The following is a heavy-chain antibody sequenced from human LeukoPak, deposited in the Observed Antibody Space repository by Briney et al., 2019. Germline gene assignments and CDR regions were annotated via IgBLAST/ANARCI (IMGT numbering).Heavy chain of an antibody. CDR2: IHPDDSDL. CDR1: GHDFSNYW. Sequence: GESLKISCRGSGHDFSNYWIGWVRQMPGKGLEWIGIIHPDDSDLRYSPSFQGQVTISADKSISAAYLQWSSLKASDTAIYYCVRRGDTTIGAIDSWGQGTLVTVSS. D-gene: IGHD5-18*01. J-gene: IGHJ4*02. CDR3: VRRGDTTIGAIDS. V-gene: IGHV5-51*01.